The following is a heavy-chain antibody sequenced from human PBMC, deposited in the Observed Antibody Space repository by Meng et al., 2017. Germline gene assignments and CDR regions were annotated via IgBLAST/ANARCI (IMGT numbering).Heavy chain of an antibody. CDR2: IIPILGIA. Sequence: QGQLVQSGAEVKKPGSSVKVSCKASGGTFSSYTISWVRQAPGQGLEWMGRIIPILGIANYAQKLQGRVTITADKSTSTAYMELSSLRSEDTAVYYCARGHGVTRVRGVTLAYGMDVWGQGTTVTVSS. CDR3: ARGHGVTRVRGVTLAYGMDV. CDR1: GGTFSSYT. D-gene: IGHD3-10*01. J-gene: IGHJ6*02. V-gene: IGHV1-69*02.